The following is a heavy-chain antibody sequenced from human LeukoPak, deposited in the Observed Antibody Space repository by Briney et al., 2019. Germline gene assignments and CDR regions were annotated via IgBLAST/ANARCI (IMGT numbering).Heavy chain of an antibody. Sequence: PGGSLRLSCAASGFTVSSNYMSWVRQAPGKGLEWVSVICSGGSTYYADSVKGRFTISRDNSKNTLYLQMNSLRAEDTAVYYCARDYREKGFDPWGQGTLVTVSS. CDR1: GFTVSSNY. CDR3: ARDYREKGFDP. J-gene: IGHJ5*02. CDR2: ICSGGST. D-gene: IGHD5-24*01. V-gene: IGHV3-53*01.